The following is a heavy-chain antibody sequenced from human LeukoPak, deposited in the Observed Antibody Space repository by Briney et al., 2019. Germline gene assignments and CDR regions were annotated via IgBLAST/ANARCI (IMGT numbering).Heavy chain of an antibody. Sequence: PGRSLRLSCAASGFTFSSYGMHWVRQAPGNGLEWVAVISYDGSNKYYADSVKGRFTISRDNSKNTLYLQMNSLRAEDTAVYYCAKDLGGVVVPAAIPSPYYYYGMDVWGQGTTVTVSS. V-gene: IGHV3-30*18. CDR2: ISYDGSNK. CDR3: AKDLGGVVVPAAIPSPYYYYGMDV. D-gene: IGHD2-2*02. CDR1: GFTFSSYG. J-gene: IGHJ6*02.